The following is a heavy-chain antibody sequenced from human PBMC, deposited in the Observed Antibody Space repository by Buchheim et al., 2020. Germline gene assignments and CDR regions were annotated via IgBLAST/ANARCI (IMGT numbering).Heavy chain of an antibody. CDR3: AKGRLGTSASGEFDY. CDR1: GFSFSSYG. V-gene: IGHV3-30*18. CDR2: ISYDGSNK. J-gene: IGHJ4*02. Sequence: QVQLVESGGGVVQPGRSLRLSCAASGFSFSSYGMHWVRQAPGKGLEWVAVISYDGSNKYYADSVKGRFTLSRDNSKNTLYLQMNSLRAEDTAVYYCAKGRLGTSASGEFDYWGQGTL. D-gene: IGHD2-2*01.